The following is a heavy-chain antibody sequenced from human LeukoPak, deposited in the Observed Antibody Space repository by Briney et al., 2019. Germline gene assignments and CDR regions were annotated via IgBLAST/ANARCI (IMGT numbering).Heavy chain of an antibody. Sequence: SETLSLTCAVYGGSLSGYYWSWIRQPPGKGLEWIGEINHSGSTNYNPSLKSRVTISVDTSKNQFSLKLSSVTAADTAVYYCARYSSGYYYYYGMDVWGQGTTVTVSS. J-gene: IGHJ6*02. CDR3: ARYSSGYYYYYGMDV. CDR1: GGSLSGYY. D-gene: IGHD3-22*01. CDR2: INHSGST. V-gene: IGHV4-34*01.